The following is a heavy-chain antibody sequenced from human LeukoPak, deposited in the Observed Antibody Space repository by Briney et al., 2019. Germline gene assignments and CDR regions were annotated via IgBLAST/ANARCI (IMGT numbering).Heavy chain of an antibody. CDR1: GFTFSSYG. J-gene: IGHJ4*02. Sequence: GGSLRLSCAASGFTFSSYGMHWVRQAPGKGLEWVAVISYDGSNKYYADSVKGRFTISRDNSKNTLYLQMNSLRAEDTAVYYCTTEIRASGSYYFISPVEIDYWGQGTLVTVSS. CDR3: TTEIRASGSYYFISPVEIDY. V-gene: IGHV3-30*03. CDR2: ISYDGSNK. D-gene: IGHD1-26*01.